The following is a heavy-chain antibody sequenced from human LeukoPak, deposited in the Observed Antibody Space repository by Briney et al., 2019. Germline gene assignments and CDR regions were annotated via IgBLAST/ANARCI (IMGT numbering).Heavy chain of an antibody. CDR1: GFTFSSHA. D-gene: IGHD1-26*01. Sequence: GGSLRLSCAASGFTFSSHAMSWVRQAPGKGLEWVSTISGSGGSTHYADSVKGQFTISRDNSKNTLYLQMNSLRAEDTAVYYCAKGSSGSYWVFDYWGQGTLVTVSS. V-gene: IGHV3-23*01. J-gene: IGHJ4*02. CDR2: ISGSGGST. CDR3: AKGSSGSYWVFDY.